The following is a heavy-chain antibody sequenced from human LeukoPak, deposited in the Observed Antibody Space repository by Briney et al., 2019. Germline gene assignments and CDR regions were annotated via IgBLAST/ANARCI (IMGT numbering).Heavy chain of an antibody. CDR1: GGSISSYY. J-gene: IGHJ4*02. CDR3: ARENPHSTSWPYYFDY. Sequence: KASETLSLTCTVSGGSISSYYWSWIRQPPGKGLEWIGYIYYSGSTNYNPSLKSRVTISVDTSKNQFSLKLSSVTAADTAVYYCARENPHSTSWPYYFDYWGQGTLVTVSS. D-gene: IGHD6-13*01. CDR2: IYYSGST. V-gene: IGHV4-59*01.